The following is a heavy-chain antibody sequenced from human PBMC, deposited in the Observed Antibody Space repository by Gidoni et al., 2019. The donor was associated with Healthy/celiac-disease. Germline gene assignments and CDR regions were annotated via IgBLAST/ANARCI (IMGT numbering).Heavy chain of an antibody. J-gene: IGHJ3*02. V-gene: IGHV3-21*01. D-gene: IGHD2-15*01. CDR2: ISSSSSYI. Sequence: EVQLVESGGGLVKPGGSLRLSCAASGFTFSSYSMNWVRQAPGKGLEWVSSISSSSSYIYYADSVKGRFTISRDNAKNSLYLQMNSLRAEDTAVYYCAREVVVNRALDAFDIWGQGTMVTVSS. CDR1: GFTFSSYS. CDR3: AREVVVNRALDAFDI.